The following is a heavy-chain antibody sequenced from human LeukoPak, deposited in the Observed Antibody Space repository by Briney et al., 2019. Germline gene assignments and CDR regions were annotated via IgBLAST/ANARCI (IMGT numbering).Heavy chain of an antibody. J-gene: IGHJ6*03. Sequence: ASVKVSCKASGYTFTEYYIHWVRQAPGQGLEWMGWINPKSGDTTYAQKFQGRVTMTRDTSISTAYMELSSLRSDDTAVYYCARDRRRITMVRGTGYYMDVWGKGTTVTVSS. CDR2: INPKSGDT. V-gene: IGHV1-2*02. D-gene: IGHD3-10*01. CDR3: ARDRRRITMVRGTGYYMDV. CDR1: GYTFTEYY.